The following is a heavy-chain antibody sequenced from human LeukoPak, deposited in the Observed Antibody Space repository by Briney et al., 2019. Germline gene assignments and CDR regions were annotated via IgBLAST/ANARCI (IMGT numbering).Heavy chain of an antibody. CDR3: AKESGKFDY. J-gene: IGHJ4*02. CDR2: ISADGGST. V-gene: IGHV3-43*02. Sequence: LPGGSLRLSCVASGLNFDDSAMHWVRQAPGKGLEWVSLISADGGSTFSADSVKGRFSISRDNSKNSLYLQMNSLRSEDTAMYYCAKESGKFDYWGQGTLVAVSS. CDR1: GLNFDDSA.